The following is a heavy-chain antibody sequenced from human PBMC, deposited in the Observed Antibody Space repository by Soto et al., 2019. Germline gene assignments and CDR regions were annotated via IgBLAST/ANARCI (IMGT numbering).Heavy chain of an antibody. Sequence: QVQLVESGGGVVQPGRSLRLSCAASGFTFSAYAMHWVRQAPGKGLEWVAAMSYNGGNKYYADSVKGRLTISRDISKSTLFLQINSLRPEDTAVFYCARGGYMTTHNSSLAPWGQGTLVTVSS. D-gene: IGHD4-17*01. V-gene: IGHV3-30-3*01. CDR1: GFTFSAYA. J-gene: IGHJ5*02. CDR2: MSYNGGNK. CDR3: ARGGYMTTHNSSLAP.